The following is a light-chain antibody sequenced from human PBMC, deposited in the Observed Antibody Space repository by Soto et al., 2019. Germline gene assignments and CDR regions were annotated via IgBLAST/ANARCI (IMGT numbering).Light chain of an antibody. J-gene: IGLJ1*01. CDR3: VSYTSSSTPYV. V-gene: IGLV2-14*01. CDR1: SSDVGGFNY. CDR2: DVS. Sequence: QSALTQPASVSGSPGQSITISCTGTSSDVGGFNYVSWYQQHPGKAPKLMISDVSNRPSGVSNRFSGSKSGNTASLTISGLQAEDEADYYCVSYTSSSTPYVFGTGTQLTVL.